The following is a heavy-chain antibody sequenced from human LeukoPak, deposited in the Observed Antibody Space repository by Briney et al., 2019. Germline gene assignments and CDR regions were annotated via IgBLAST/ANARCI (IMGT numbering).Heavy chain of an antibody. CDR2: ISTYNGHT. V-gene: IGHV1-18*01. CDR1: GYTFINHA. D-gene: IGHD4-17*01. CDR3: AREARTVATGNGY. Sequence: GASVKVSCKASGYTFINHAISWLRQAPGQGLEWMGWISTYNGHTNYPEKLQGRVTMTTDTSTSTVYMELRSLRSDDTAVYYCAREARTVATGNGYWGQGTLVTVAS. J-gene: IGHJ4*02.